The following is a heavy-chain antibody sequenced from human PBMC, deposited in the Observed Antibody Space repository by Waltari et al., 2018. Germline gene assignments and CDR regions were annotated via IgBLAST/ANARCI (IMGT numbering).Heavy chain of an antibody. CDR2: INPNSGGT. Sequence: QVQLVQSGAEVKKPGASVKVSCKASGYTFTGYYMHWVRTAPGQGLEWMGWINPNSGGTNYAQKFQGRVTMTRDTSISTAYMELSRLRSDDTAVYYCARDIVVVPARVYYYYGMDVWGQGTTVTVSS. V-gene: IGHV1-2*02. J-gene: IGHJ6*02. CDR1: GYTFTGYY. D-gene: IGHD2-2*01. CDR3: ARDIVVVPARVYYYYGMDV.